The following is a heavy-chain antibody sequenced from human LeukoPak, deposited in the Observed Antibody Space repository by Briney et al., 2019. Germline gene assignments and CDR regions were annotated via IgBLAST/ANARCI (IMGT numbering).Heavy chain of an antibody. CDR3: AKDHYDFWSGYHLEPDV. J-gene: IGHJ6*04. Sequence: PGGSLRLSCAASGFTFSSYAMHWVRQAPGKGLEWVAVISYDGSNKYYADSVKGRFTISRDNSKNTLYLQMNSLRAEDTAVYYCAKDHYDFWSGYHLEPDVWGKGTTVTVSS. V-gene: IGHV3-30-3*01. D-gene: IGHD3-3*01. CDR1: GFTFSSYA. CDR2: ISYDGSNK.